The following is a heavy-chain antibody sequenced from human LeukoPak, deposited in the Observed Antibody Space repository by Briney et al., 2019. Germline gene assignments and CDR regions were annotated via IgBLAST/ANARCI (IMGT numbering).Heavy chain of an antibody. CDR3: AGGYRRSKYYFDY. CDR2: IYYSGST. D-gene: IGHD6-25*01. V-gene: IGHV4-59*01. Sequence: PSETLSLTCTVSGGSISSYYWSWIRQPPGKGLEWIGYIYYSGSTNYNPSLKSRVTISVDTSKNQFSLKLSSVTAADTAVYYCAGGYRRSKYYFDYWGQGTLVTVSS. CDR1: GGSISSYY. J-gene: IGHJ4*02.